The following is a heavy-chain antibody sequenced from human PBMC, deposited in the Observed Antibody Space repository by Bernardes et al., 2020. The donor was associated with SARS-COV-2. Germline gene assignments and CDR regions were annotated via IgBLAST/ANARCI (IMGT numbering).Heavy chain of an antibody. CDR1: GFTVSSNY. D-gene: IGHD1-7*01. J-gene: IGHJ6*01. CDR2: IYSGGDT. CDR3: ARERQNRTGTTYYYYGMDV. Sequence: GGSLRLSCAASGFTVSSNYMSWVRQAPGKGLEWVSVIYSGGDTYYADSVKGRFTIPRDNSKTTLYLQMNSLRPEDTAVYYCARERQNRTGTTYYYYGMDV. V-gene: IGHV3-66*02.